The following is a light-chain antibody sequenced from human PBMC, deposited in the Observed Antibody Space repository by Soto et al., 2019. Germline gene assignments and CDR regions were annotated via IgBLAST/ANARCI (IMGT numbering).Light chain of an antibody. CDR3: QPCCRSLFA. Sequence: EIVLTQSPGTLSLSPGERVTLSCRASQSVSSSYLAWYQQKPGQAPRLLIYDASNRATGLPDMFSGSGSGTDFSLTISRLDPEDVAVYYCQPCCRSLFAFGHETKLEI. V-gene: IGKV3-20*01. CDR1: QSVSSSY. CDR2: DAS. J-gene: IGKJ2*01.